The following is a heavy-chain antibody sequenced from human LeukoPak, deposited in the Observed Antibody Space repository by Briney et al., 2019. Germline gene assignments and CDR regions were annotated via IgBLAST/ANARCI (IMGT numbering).Heavy chain of an antibody. CDR3: ARDLAGYDILTGYNPNWFDP. V-gene: IGHV3-21*01. Sequence: GGSLRLSCAASGFTFRSYAMNWVRQAPGKGLEWVSSISSSSYIYYADSVKGRFTISRDNAKNSPYLQMNSLRAEDTAVYYCARDLAGYDILTGYNPNWFDPWGQGTLVTVSS. CDR2: ISSSSYI. CDR1: GFTFRSYA. J-gene: IGHJ5*02. D-gene: IGHD3-9*01.